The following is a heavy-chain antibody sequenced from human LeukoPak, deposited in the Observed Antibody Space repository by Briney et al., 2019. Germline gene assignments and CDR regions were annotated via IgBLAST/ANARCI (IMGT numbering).Heavy chain of an antibody. CDR3: AREYEGGGFVVVTAVDAFDI. J-gene: IGHJ3*02. CDR2: INPNSGGT. Sequence: GASVKVSCKASGYTFTGYYMNWVRQAPGQGLEWMGWINPNSGGTNYAQKFQGRVTMTRDTSISTAYMELSRLRSDDTAVYYCAREYEGGGFVVVTAVDAFDIWGQGTMVTVSS. V-gene: IGHV1-2*02. CDR1: GYTFTGYY. D-gene: IGHD2-21*02.